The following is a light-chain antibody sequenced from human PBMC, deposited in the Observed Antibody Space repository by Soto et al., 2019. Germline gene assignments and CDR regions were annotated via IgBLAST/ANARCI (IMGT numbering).Light chain of an antibody. CDR2: GAS. CDR1: QSVSSSY. V-gene: IGKV3-20*01. Sequence: EIVLTQSPGTLSLSPGERATLSCRASQSVSSSYLAWYQQKPGLAPRLLMYGASSRATGIPDRFIGSGSGTDFTLTISRLEPEDFAVYYCQQYGSSPWTFGQGTTVEIK. CDR3: QQYGSSPWT. J-gene: IGKJ1*01.